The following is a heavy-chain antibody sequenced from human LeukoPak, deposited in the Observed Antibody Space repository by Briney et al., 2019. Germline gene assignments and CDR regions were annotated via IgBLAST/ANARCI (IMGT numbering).Heavy chain of an antibody. CDR1: GGSISSYY. CDR2: IYYSGST. CDR3: ARKTALSGDFDWFDP. Sequence: SETLSLTCTVSGGSISSYYWNWIREPPGKGLEWIGYIYYSGSTNYNPSLKSRVTISVDTSKNQFSLKLSSVTAADTAVYYCARKTALSGDFDWFDPWGQGTLVTVSS. D-gene: IGHD2-21*02. V-gene: IGHV4-59*01. J-gene: IGHJ5*02.